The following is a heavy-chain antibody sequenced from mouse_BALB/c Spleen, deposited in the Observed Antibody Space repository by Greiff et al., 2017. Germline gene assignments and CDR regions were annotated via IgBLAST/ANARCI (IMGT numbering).Heavy chain of an antibody. CDR1: GYSITSDYA. CDR3: ARRSLLRPLDY. CDR2: ISYSGST. Sequence: EVKLQESGPGLVKPSQSLSLTCTVTGYSITSDYAWNWIRQFPGNKLEWMGYISYSGSTSYNPSLKSRISITRDTSKNQFFLQLNSVTTEDTATYYCARRSLLRPLDYWGQGTSVTVSS. D-gene: IGHD1-2*01. J-gene: IGHJ4*01. V-gene: IGHV3-2*02.